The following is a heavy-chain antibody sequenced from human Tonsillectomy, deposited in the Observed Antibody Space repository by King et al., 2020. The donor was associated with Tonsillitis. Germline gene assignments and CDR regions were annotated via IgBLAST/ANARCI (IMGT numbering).Heavy chain of an antibody. CDR2: LYWDDDK. Sequence: TLKESGPTLVKPTQTLTLTCTLSGFSLTVTGVGVGWVRQPPGKALEWLALLYWDDDKRYNPSLKSRLTSTKDTSKNQVVLTMTNMDPVDTATYYCAHLPGIPVANTFPSYFDYWGQGTLVTVSS. J-gene: IGHJ4*02. D-gene: IGHD6-19*01. CDR1: GFSLTVTGVG. CDR3: AHLPGIPVANTFPSYFDY. V-gene: IGHV2-5*02.